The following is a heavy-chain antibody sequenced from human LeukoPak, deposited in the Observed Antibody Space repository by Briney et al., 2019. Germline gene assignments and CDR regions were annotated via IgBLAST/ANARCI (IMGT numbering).Heavy chain of an antibody. CDR2: VNLQGST. CDR3: AREGGPYRPLDY. J-gene: IGHJ4*02. Sequence: SGTLSLTCGISGGSITNTNYWTWVRQPPGKGLEWIGEVNLQGSTNYNPSLMGRVAISVDKSENHISLQLTSVTAADTAVYYCAREGGPYRPLDYSGQGTLVTVSS. V-gene: IGHV4-4*02. CDR1: GGSITNTNY.